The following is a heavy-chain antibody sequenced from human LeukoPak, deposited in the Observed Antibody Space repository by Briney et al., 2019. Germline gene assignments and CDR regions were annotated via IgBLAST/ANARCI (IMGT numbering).Heavy chain of an antibody. J-gene: IGHJ4*02. D-gene: IGHD3-22*01. Sequence: PGGSLRLSCATSGFTFSSYSMNWVRQAPGKGLEWVSCIRSSSSYIYYTDSVKGRFTISRDNAKNSLTLQMNSLRAEDTAVYYCARDLKYYDSSGFDYWGQGTLVTVSS. CDR1: GFTFSSYS. V-gene: IGHV3-21*01. CDR3: ARDLKYYDSSGFDY. CDR2: IRSSSSYI.